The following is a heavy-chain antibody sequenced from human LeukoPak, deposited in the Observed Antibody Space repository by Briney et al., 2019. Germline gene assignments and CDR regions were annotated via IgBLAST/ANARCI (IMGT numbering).Heavy chain of an antibody. D-gene: IGHD3-22*01. CDR1: GGSISSGGYY. J-gene: IGHJ4*02. Sequence: PSETLSLTCTVSGGSISSGGYYWSWIRQPPGKGLEWIGYIYHSGSTYYNPSLKSRVTISVDTSKNQFSLKLSSVTAADTAVYYCARLPASGYYQFDYWGQGTLVTVSS. V-gene: IGHV4-30-2*01. CDR2: IYHSGST. CDR3: ARLPASGYYQFDY.